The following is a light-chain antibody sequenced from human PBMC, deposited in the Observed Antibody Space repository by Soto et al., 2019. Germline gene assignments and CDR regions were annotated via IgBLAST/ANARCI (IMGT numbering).Light chain of an antibody. CDR2: DAP. J-gene: IGKJ1*01. CDR1: QSISSW. Sequence: DIQMTQSPSTLSASVGDRVTITCRASQSISSWLAWYQQKPGKAPKLLIYDAPSLESGVPSRFSGSGSGTEFTLTISSLQPDDFATYYCQQYNSYPLAFGQGTKVEIK. CDR3: QQYNSYPLA. V-gene: IGKV1-5*01.